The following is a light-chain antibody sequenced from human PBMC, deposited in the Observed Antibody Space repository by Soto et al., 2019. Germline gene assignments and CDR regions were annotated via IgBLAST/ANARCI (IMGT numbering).Light chain of an antibody. CDR3: CSYAGSYTLFV. V-gene: IGLV2-11*01. J-gene: IGLJ1*01. CDR1: SSDVGGYNY. CDR2: NVS. Sequence: QSVLTQPRSVSGSPGQSVTISCTGTSSDVGGYNYVSWYQQHPGKAPKVIIYNVSKRPSGVPDRFSGSKSGSTASLTISGLQAEDEAEYYCCSYAGSYTLFVFGTGTKSPS.